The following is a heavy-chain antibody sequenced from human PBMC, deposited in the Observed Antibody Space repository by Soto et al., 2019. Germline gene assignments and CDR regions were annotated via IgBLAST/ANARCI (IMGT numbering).Heavy chain of an antibody. Sequence: QVQLVQSAAEMKKPGASVKVSCEASGYTFTNYYMHWVRQAPGQGLEWMGIMSPAAGCVSYAEKFEGRVTMTRDTSTSTVYLDLNSLRSDDTAVYYCARGGFCAGLSCHSRMQYYGMDVWGQGTTVTVSS. CDR1: GYTFTNYY. V-gene: IGHV1-46*01. J-gene: IGHJ6*02. D-gene: IGHD2-2*01. CDR3: ARGGFCAGLSCHSRMQYYGMDV. CDR2: MSPAAGCV.